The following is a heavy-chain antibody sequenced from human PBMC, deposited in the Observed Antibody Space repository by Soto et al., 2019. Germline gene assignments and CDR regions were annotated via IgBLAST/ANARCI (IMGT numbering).Heavy chain of an antibody. V-gene: IGHV1-8*01. CDR1: GYTFTSSD. J-gene: IGHJ4*02. Sequence: QVQLVQSGAEGKKPGASVKVSCKASGYTFTSSDINWVRQANGKGLEWMGWMNANSGNTGYAPQFQGRVTMTRNTSISTAYMELSSMRSEDTAVYYCARERSGYFDYWGQGTLVTVSS. D-gene: IGHD2-15*01. CDR2: MNANSGNT. CDR3: ARERSGYFDY.